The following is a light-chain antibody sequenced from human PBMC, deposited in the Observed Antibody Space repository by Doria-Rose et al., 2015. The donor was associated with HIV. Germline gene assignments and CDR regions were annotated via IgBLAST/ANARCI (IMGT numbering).Light chain of an antibody. V-gene: IGKV4-1*01. Sequence: IRLTQSPESLGMSLGERATLNCKSNQSLLYTSKNYLAWYQQKPGQPPKLLIYWASTRQSGVPARSSGSGSGTDFTLTISSLEAEDVAVYYCQQYYDTPSFGPGTTVDIK. CDR2: WAS. CDR1: QSLLYTSKNY. J-gene: IGKJ3*01. CDR3: QQYYDTPS.